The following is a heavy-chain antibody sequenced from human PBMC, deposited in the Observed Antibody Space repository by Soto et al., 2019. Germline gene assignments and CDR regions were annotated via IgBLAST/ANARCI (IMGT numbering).Heavy chain of an antibody. J-gene: IGHJ4*02. D-gene: IGHD6-19*01. V-gene: IGHV3-23*01. CDR1: GFNFKKFA. CDR2: ISCCGGST. CDR3: AKADGEQWLLPHLDK. Sequence: EVQLLESGGGVVQPGGSLRLSCVASGFNFKKFAMSWVRQAPGEGLEWVSGISCCGGSTSYADSVKGRFSIARDDSTNTLSLQMNNLRGEDTAQYYCAKADGEQWLLPHLDKWGQGTLVTVS.